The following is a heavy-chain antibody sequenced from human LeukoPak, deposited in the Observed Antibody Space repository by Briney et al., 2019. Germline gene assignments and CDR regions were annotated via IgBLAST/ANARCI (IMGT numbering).Heavy chain of an antibody. J-gene: IGHJ4*02. CDR1: GFTFDDYA. Sequence: GGSLRLSCAASGFTFDDYAMHWVRQAPGKGLEWVSGISLNSGSIGYADSVKGRFTISRDNAKNSLYLQMNSLRAEDMALYYCAKDGSGDSSGWPGYFDYWGQGTLVTVSS. CDR2: ISLNSGSI. V-gene: IGHV3-9*03. CDR3: AKDGSGDSSGWPGYFDY. D-gene: IGHD6-19*01.